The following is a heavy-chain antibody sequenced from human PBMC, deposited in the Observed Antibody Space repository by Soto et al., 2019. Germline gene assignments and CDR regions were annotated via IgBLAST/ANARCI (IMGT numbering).Heavy chain of an antibody. J-gene: IGHJ6*02. CDR3: ATDIVVVPAAILDYYYYGMDV. CDR2: IIPIFGTA. D-gene: IGHD2-2*02. Sequence: ASVKVSCKASGGTFSSYAISWVRQAPGQGLEWMGGIIPIFGTANYAQKFQGRVTITADESTSTAYMELSSLRSEDTAVYYCATDIVVVPAAILDYYYYGMDVWGQGTTVTVS. CDR1: GGTFSSYA. V-gene: IGHV1-69*13.